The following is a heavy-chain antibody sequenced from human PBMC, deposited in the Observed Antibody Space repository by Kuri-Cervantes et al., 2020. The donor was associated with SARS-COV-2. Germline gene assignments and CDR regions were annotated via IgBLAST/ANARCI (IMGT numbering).Heavy chain of an antibody. D-gene: IGHD3-3*01. Sequence: GESLKISCAASGFTFSSYWMHWVRQAPGKGLVWVSRINSDGSSTSCADSVKGRFTISRDNAKNTLYLQMNSLRAEDTAVYYCASLSNLEWLPPWGQGTLVTVSS. V-gene: IGHV3-74*01. J-gene: IGHJ5*02. CDR2: INSDGSST. CDR1: GFTFSSYW. CDR3: ASLSNLEWLPP.